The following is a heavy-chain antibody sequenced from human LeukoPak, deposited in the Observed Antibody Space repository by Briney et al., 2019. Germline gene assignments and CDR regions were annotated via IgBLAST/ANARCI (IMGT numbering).Heavy chain of an antibody. CDR2: INAGNGNT. V-gene: IGHV1-3*01. D-gene: IGHD6-13*01. CDR1: GYTFTSYA. J-gene: IGHJ4*02. CDR3: ARDGLIGDSSSWYYFDY. Sequence: GASVKVSCKASGYTFTSYAMHWVRQAPGQRLEWMGWINAGNGNTKYSQKFQGRVTITRDTSASTAYMELSSLRSEDTAVYYCARDGLIGDSSSWYYFDYWGQGTLVTVST.